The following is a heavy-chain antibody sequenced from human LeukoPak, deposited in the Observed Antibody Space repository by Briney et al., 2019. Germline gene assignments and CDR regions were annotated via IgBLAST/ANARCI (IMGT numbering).Heavy chain of an antibody. V-gene: IGHV3-7*01. J-gene: IGHJ4*02. D-gene: IGHD3-22*01. Sequence: GGSLRLSCAASGFTFTTYWMTWVRQAPGKGLEWVANINQDGSEKYYVDSVKGRFTISRDNAENSLYLQMNNLRAEDTAVYYCARDRYFVTTKYFARFDFGGQGTLVTVSS. CDR2: INQDGSEK. CDR1: GFTFTTYW. CDR3: ARDRYFVTTKYFARFDF.